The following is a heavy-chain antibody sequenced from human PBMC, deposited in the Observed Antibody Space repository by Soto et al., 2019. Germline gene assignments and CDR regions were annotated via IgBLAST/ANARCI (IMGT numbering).Heavy chain of an antibody. D-gene: IGHD6-6*01. J-gene: IGHJ4*02. CDR3: TSSYSTSSSQDY. V-gene: IGHV4-59*01. Sequence: SETLSLTCSVSGGSMRSYYWNWIRQPPGRGLEWIGYVYHSGSTNYNPSLKSRVSMSVDVSRNHFSLTLHSVTAADTAVYFCTSSYSTSSSQDYWGKGTLVTVSS. CDR2: VYHSGST. CDR1: GGSMRSYY.